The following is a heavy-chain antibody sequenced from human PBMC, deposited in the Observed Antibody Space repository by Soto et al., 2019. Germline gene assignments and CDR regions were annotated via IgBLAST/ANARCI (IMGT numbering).Heavy chain of an antibody. CDR1: GFTFSSYE. J-gene: IGHJ6*02. Sequence: EVQLVESGGGLVQPGGSLRLSCAASGFTFSSYEMNWVRQAPGKGLEWVSYISSSGSTIYYADSVKGRFTISRDNAKNSLYLQMNSLRDEDTAVYYCARDQVTMIVAVPYYYYGMDVWGQGTTVTVSS. V-gene: IGHV3-48*03. CDR3: ARDQVTMIVAVPYYYYGMDV. D-gene: IGHD3-22*01. CDR2: ISSSGSTI.